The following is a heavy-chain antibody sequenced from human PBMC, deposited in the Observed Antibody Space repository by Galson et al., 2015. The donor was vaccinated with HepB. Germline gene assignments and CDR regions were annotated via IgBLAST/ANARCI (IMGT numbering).Heavy chain of an antibody. V-gene: IGHV3-53*01. CDR3: AKDGYCSSTSCLGYYYYYGMDV. CDR2: IYSGGST. D-gene: IGHD2-2*01. CDR1: GFTVSTNY. Sequence: SLRLSCAASGFTVSTNYMSWVRQAPGKGLEWVSVIYSGGSTYYADSAKGRFTISRDNTKNTLYLQNNNLRAEDTAVYYCAKDGYCSSTSCLGYYYYYGMDVWGQGTTVTVSS. J-gene: IGHJ6*02.